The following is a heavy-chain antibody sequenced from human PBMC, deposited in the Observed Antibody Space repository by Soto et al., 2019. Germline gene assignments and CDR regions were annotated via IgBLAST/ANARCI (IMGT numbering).Heavy chain of an antibody. Sequence: PSETLSLTCTVTGGSISSSSYYWGWIRQPPGKGLEWIGSIYYSGSTYYNPSLKSRVTISVDTSKNQFSLKLSSVTAADTAVYYCASSVWSGYYGVFRDYYYYYMDVWGKGTTVTVSS. CDR1: GGSISSSSYY. CDR3: ASSVWSGYYGVFRDYYYYYMDV. V-gene: IGHV4-39*01. J-gene: IGHJ6*03. CDR2: IYYSGST. D-gene: IGHD3-3*01.